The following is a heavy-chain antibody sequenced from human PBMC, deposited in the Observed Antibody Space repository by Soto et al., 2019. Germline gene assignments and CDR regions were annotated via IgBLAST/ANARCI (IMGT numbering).Heavy chain of an antibody. V-gene: IGHV1-69*13. Sequence: GASVKVSCKASGGTFSSYATSWVRQAPGQGLEWMGGIIPIFGTANYAQRFQGRVTITADESTSTAYMELSSLRSEDTAVYYCARNGITPYDILTGYEYGMDVWGQGTTVTVSS. CDR1: GGTFSSYA. D-gene: IGHD3-9*01. CDR2: IIPIFGTA. CDR3: ARNGITPYDILTGYEYGMDV. J-gene: IGHJ6*02.